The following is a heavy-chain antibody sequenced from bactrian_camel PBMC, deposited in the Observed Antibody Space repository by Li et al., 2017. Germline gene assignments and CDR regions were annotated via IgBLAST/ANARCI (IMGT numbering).Heavy chain of an antibody. J-gene: IGHJ4*01. CDR3: KRISRESWCSPGEY. CDR2: VFGGGIT. D-gene: IGHD1*01. CDR1: VDTYSGYC. V-gene: IGHV3S10*01. Sequence: DVQLVESGGGSVQAGGSLRLSCVASVDTYSGYCMGWLRQAPGKEREAVAGVFGGGITYYDDSVKGRFTISQDVDQNTVWLQMNSLEPEDTAMYYCKRISRESWCSPGEYWGQGTQVTVS.